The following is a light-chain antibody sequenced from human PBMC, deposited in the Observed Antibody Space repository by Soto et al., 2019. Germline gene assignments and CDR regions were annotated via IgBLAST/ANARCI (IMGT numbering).Light chain of an antibody. Sequence: QSVLTQPASVSASPGQSITISCTGTSSDVGFYNYVSWYQHLPGKAPKLMIYEVTNRPSGVSDRFSGSKSGNTASLTISGLQDEDEADYYCLSFTTISTYIFGTGTKVTVL. CDR1: SSDVGFYNY. CDR2: EVT. J-gene: IGLJ1*01. V-gene: IGLV2-14*01. CDR3: LSFTTISTYI.